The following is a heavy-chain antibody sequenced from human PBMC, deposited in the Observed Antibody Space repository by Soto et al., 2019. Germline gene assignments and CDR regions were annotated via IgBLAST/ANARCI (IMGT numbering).Heavy chain of an antibody. CDR1: GGTFSSYA. CDR3: ARGHYDFWSGYSQDAFDI. CDR2: IIPIFGTA. D-gene: IGHD3-3*01. Sequence: GASVKVSCKASGGTFSSYAISWVRQAPGQGLEWMGGIIPIFGTANYAQKFQGRVTITADESTSTAYMELSSLRSEDTAVYYCARGHYDFWSGYSQDAFDIWGQGTMVTVSS. J-gene: IGHJ3*02. V-gene: IGHV1-69*13.